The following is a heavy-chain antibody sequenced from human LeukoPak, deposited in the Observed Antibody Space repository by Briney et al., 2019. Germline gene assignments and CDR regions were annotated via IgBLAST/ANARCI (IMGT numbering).Heavy chain of an antibody. D-gene: IGHD3-22*01. V-gene: IGHV3-21*01. Sequence: GGSLRLSCAASGFTFSSYSMNWVRQAPGKGLEWVSSIDTSSRYIYYGDSVKGRFTISRDNAKDSLYLQMNSLRAEDTAVYYCARGYYYDSSGYYRDLDYWGQGTLVTVSS. CDR3: ARGYYYDSSGYYRDLDY. CDR2: IDTSSRYI. CDR1: GFTFSSYS. J-gene: IGHJ4*02.